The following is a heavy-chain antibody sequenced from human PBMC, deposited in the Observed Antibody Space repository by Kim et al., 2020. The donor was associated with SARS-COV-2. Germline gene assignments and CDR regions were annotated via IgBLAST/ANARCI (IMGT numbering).Heavy chain of an antibody. V-gene: IGHV7-4-1*02. D-gene: IGHD3-10*01. CDR1: GYTFTSYA. CDR2: INTNTGNP. J-gene: IGHJ6*02. CDR3: AREQTDKLWFGELLLDYYYYGMDV. Sequence: ASVKVSCKASGYTFTSYAMNWVRQAPGQGLEWMGWINTNTGNPTYAQGFTGRFVFSLDTSVSTAYLQISSLKAEDTAVYYCAREQTDKLWFGELLLDYYYYGMDVWGQGTTVTVSS.